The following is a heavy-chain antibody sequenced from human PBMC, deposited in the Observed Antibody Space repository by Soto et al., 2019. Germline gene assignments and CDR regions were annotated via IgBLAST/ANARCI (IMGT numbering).Heavy chain of an antibody. J-gene: IGHJ3*02. V-gene: IGHV1-69*13. D-gene: IGHD2-21*02. CDR3: ARAGGGNSGIWAFDI. Sequence: GASVKVSCKASGGTFSSYAISWVRQAPGQGLEWMGGIIPIFGTANYAQKFQGRVTITADESTSTAYMELSSLRSEDTAVYYCARAGGGNSGIWAFDIWGQGTMVTVSS. CDR1: GGTFSSYA. CDR2: IIPIFGTA.